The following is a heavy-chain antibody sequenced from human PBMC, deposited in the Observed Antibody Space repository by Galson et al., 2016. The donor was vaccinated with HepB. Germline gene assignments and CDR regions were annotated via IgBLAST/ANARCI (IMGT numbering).Heavy chain of an antibody. Sequence: SETLSLTCSVSGGSISSNNFNWDWICQTPGKGLEWIGTLFYSGNTYYNPSLKSRVTISVDMSKSQFSLKLTSVTAADTAVYYCARHIFKTTGHAFDIWGQGTMVTVSP. CDR3: ARHIFKTTGHAFDI. V-gene: IGHV4-39*01. J-gene: IGHJ3*02. CDR1: GGSISSNNFN. CDR2: LFYSGNT. D-gene: IGHD4-17*01.